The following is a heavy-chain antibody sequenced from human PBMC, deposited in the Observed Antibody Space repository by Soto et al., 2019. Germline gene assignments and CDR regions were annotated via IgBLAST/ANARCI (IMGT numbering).Heavy chain of an antibody. CDR3: ARDPGSSSWYGDWYFDL. CDR1: GGTFSSYT. J-gene: IGHJ2*01. Sequence: QVQLVQSGAEVKKPGSSVKVSCKASGGTFSSYTISWVRQAPGQGLEWMGRIIPILGIANYAQKFQGRVTITADNSTSTAYMELSSLRSEDTAVYYCARDPGSSSWYGDWYFDLWGRGTLVTVSS. CDR2: IIPILGIA. D-gene: IGHD6-13*01. V-gene: IGHV1-69*08.